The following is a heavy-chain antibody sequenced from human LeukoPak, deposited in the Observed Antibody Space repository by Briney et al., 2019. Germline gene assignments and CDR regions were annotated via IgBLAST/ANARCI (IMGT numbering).Heavy chain of an antibody. CDR1: GFTFSSYA. CDR2: LSGGGGST. D-gene: IGHD3-22*01. J-gene: IGHJ4*02. Sequence: GGSLRLSCAASGFTFSSYAMSWVRQAPGKGLEWVSGLSGGGGSTYYADSVKGWFTISRDNSKNTLYLQMNSLRAEDTAVYYCAKGTMIVVLGGYWGQGTLVTVSS. CDR3: AKGTMIVVLGGY. V-gene: IGHV3-23*01.